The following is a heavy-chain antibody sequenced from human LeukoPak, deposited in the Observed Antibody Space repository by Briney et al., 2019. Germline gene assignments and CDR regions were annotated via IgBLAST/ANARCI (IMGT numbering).Heavy chain of an antibody. Sequence: ASVKVSCKVSGYTLTELSMHWVRQAPGKGLEWTGGLDPEDGETIYAQKFQGRVTMTEDTSTDTAYMELSSLRSEDTAVYYCATATRYGYNWNYDPVYYFDYWGQGTLVTVSS. CDR3: ATATRYGYNWNYDPVYYFDY. CDR2: LDPEDGET. CDR1: GYTLTELS. D-gene: IGHD1-7*01. J-gene: IGHJ4*02. V-gene: IGHV1-24*01.